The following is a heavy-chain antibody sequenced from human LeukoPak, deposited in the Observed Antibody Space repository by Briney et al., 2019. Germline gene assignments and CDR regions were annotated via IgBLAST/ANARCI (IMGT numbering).Heavy chain of an antibody. J-gene: IGHJ4*02. CDR2: ISAYNGNT. D-gene: IGHD2-8*01. Sequence: ASVKVSCKASGYTFTSYGISWVRQAPGQGLEWMGWISAYNGNTNYAQKLQGRVTMTTDTSTSTASMELRSLRSDDTAVYYCARDLGVLMVYDRPYYFDYWGQGTLVTVPS. CDR1: GYTFTSYG. V-gene: IGHV1-18*01. CDR3: ARDLGVLMVYDRPYYFDY.